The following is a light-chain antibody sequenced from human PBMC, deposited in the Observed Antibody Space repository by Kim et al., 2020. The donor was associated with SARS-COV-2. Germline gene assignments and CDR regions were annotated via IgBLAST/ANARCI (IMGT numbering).Light chain of an antibody. CDR2: AAS. V-gene: IGKV1-16*02. CDR3: HQYNSYPLT. Sequence: SASVGDRVTITCRASQDISNVLAWFQQKPGKAPQSLIYAASNLQSGVPSKFSGSRSGTDFTLTISSLQPEDFATYYCHQYNSYPLTFGGGTKLAI. J-gene: IGKJ4*01. CDR1: QDISNV.